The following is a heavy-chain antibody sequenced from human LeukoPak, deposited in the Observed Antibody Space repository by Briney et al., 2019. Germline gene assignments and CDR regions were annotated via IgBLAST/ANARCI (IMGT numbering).Heavy chain of an antibody. CDR1: GGSFSGYY. J-gene: IGHJ4*02. D-gene: IGHD3-22*01. V-gene: IGHV4-34*01. Sequence: SETLSLTCAVYGGSFSGYYWSWIRQPPGKGLEWIGEINHSGSTNYNPSLKSRVTISVDTSKNQFSLKLSSVTAADTAVYYCARRKYYYDSSGEYYFDYWGQGTLVTVSS. CDR2: INHSGST. CDR3: ARRKYYYDSSGEYYFDY.